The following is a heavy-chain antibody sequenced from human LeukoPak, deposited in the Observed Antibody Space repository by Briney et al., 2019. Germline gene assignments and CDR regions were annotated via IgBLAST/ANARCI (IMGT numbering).Heavy chain of an antibody. CDR3: ARLLDNGISGDPDTFDV. D-gene: IGHD3-22*01. V-gene: IGHV4-59*11. CDR2: VSYTGRT. CDR1: GGSLSGHY. J-gene: IGHJ3*01. Sequence: LQSLSLTCTVSGGSLSGHYWSSIRQPPGKRLEWIGYVSYTGRTKYNPSLQSRVTISIDTPKSQFSQKLASGPSAVTDVYSWARLLDNGISGDPDTFDVWGQGTTVIVSS.